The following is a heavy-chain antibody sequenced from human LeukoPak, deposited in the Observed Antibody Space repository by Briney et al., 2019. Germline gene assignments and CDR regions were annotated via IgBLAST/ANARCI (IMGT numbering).Heavy chain of an antibody. V-gene: IGHV4-39*07. J-gene: IGHJ4*02. Sequence: PSETLSLTCTVSGGSISSSSYYWGWIRQPPGKGLEWIGSIYYSGSTYYNPSLKSRVTISVDTSKSQFSLKLTSVTAADTAVYFCARGLVDYELPKGYIDYWGQGTLVTVSS. CDR2: IYYSGST. CDR1: GGSISSSSYY. CDR3: ARGLVDYELPKGYIDY. D-gene: IGHD4-17*01.